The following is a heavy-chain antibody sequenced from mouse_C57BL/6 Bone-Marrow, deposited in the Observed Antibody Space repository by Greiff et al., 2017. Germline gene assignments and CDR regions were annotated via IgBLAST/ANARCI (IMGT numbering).Heavy chain of an antibody. D-gene: IGHD2-14*01. J-gene: IGHJ3*01. Sequence: QVQLQQPGAELVKPGASVKLSCKASCYTFTSYWMQWVKQRPGQGLVWIGEIDPSDSYTTYNQKFKGKATLTVDTSSSTAYMQLSSLTSEDSAVYYCGTPWFAYWGQGTMVTVSA. V-gene: IGHV1-50*01. CDR3: GTPWFAY. CDR2: IDPSDSYT. CDR1: CYTFTSYW.